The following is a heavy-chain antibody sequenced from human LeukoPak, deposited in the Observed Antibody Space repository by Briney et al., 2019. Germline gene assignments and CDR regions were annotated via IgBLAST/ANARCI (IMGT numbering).Heavy chain of an antibody. CDR1: GGSISSGSYY. CDR2: IYTSGST. Sequence: SSQTLSLTCTVSGGSISSGSYYWSWIRQPAGKGLEWIGRIYTSGSTNYNPSLKSRVTISVDTSKNQFSLKLSSVTAADTAVYYCARRGEDYGDYGGTFDIWGQGTMVTVSS. J-gene: IGHJ3*02. V-gene: IGHV4-61*02. D-gene: IGHD4-17*01. CDR3: ARRGEDYGDYGGTFDI.